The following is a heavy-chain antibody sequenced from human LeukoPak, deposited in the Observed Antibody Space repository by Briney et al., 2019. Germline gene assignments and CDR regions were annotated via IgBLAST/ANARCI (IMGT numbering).Heavy chain of an antibody. CDR1: GFTFSSYS. D-gene: IGHD3-16*01. Sequence: GGSLRLSCAASGFTFSSYSMNWVRQAPGKGLEWVSYISSSSSTIYYADSVKGRFTISRDNAKNSLYLQMNRVGAEDTAVYYCARGEDNADEYLREDYWGQGILVTVSS. CDR3: ARGEDNADEYLREDY. J-gene: IGHJ4*02. V-gene: IGHV3-48*01. CDR2: ISSSSSTI.